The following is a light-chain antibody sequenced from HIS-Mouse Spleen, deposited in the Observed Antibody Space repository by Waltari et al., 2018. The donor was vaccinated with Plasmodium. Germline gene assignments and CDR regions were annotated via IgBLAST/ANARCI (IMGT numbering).Light chain of an antibody. V-gene: IGLV3-10*01. CDR2: EDS. J-gene: IGLJ3*02. CDR3: YSTDSSGNHRV. Sequence: SYELTQPPPVSVSPGHTARITCSGAALPKKYAYWYQQKSGQAPVLVIYEDSKRPSGIPERFSGSSSGTMATLTISGAQVEDEADYYCYSTDSSGNHRVFGGGTKLTVL. CDR1: ALPKKY.